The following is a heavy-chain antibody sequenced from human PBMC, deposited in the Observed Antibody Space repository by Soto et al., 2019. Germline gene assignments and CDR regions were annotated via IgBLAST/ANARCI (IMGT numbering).Heavy chain of an antibody. CDR2: IRYDGSNK. Sequence: PGESLRLSCAAPRFTFSNYGMHWVRQAPGKGLEWVAVIRYDGSNKYYADSVKGRFTISRDNSNNTLYLQMYSLRAEDAAVYYCAINRGATSYFDYWGQGTLVTVSS. J-gene: IGHJ4*02. D-gene: IGHD1-26*01. V-gene: IGHV3-33*03. CDR1: RFTFSNYG. CDR3: AINRGATSYFDY.